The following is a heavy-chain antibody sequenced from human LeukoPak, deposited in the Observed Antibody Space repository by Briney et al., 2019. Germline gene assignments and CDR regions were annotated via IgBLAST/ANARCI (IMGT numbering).Heavy chain of an antibody. CDR3: ASSAPVAIPSFYYYGMDV. Sequence: SVKVSCKASGGTFSSYAISWVRQAPGQGLEWMGGIIPVFGTANYAQKFQGRVTITADESTSTAYMELSSLRSEDTAVYYCASSAPVAIPSFYYYGMDVWGKGTTVTVSS. CDR1: GGTFSSYA. V-gene: IGHV1-69*01. CDR2: IIPVFGTA. J-gene: IGHJ6*04. D-gene: IGHD3-10*01.